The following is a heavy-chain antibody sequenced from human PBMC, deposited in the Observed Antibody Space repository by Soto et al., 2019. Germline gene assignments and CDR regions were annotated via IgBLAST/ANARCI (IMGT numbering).Heavy chain of an antibody. Sequence: SVKVSCKASGGTFSSYAISWVRQAPGQGLEWMGGIIPIFGTANYAQKFQGRVTIKGEEHKSTAYTEMTRLRSEEPAVFYWARNIFPVCSGGSCYDPRLPGAGCFAPWVKGPLVTLSP. V-gene: IGHV1-69*13. CDR1: GGTFSSYA. CDR3: ARNIFPVCSGGSCYDPRLPGAGCFAP. J-gene: IGHJ5*02. D-gene: IGHD2-15*01. CDR2: IIPIFGTA.